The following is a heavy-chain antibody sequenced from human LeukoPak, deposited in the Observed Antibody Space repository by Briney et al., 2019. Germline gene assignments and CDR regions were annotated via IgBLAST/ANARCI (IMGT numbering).Heavy chain of an antibody. Sequence: TGGSLRLSCAASGFTLSSYSMNWARQAPGKGLEWVSSISSSSSYIYYADSVKGRFTISRDNAKNSLYLQMNSLRAEDTAVYYCARGGTGHNWFDPWGQGTLVTVSS. V-gene: IGHV3-21*01. CDR1: GFTLSSYS. J-gene: IGHJ5*02. D-gene: IGHD1-14*01. CDR3: ARGGTGHNWFDP. CDR2: ISSSSSYI.